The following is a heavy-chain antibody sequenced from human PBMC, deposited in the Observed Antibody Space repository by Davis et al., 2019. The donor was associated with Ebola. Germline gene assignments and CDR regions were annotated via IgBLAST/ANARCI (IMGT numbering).Heavy chain of an antibody. CDR3: ARSGLSFGVVKYHYGMDV. V-gene: IGHV3-23*01. CDR1: GFTFSSYD. CDR2: ISGSGGTT. D-gene: IGHD3-3*01. J-gene: IGHJ6*04. Sequence: GGSLRLSCAASGFTFSSYDMHWVRQATGKGLEWVSAISGSGGTTYYAGSVKGRFTVSRDNSKKTMYLQMNSLRAEDTAVYYCARSGLSFGVVKYHYGMDVWGKGTTVTVSS.